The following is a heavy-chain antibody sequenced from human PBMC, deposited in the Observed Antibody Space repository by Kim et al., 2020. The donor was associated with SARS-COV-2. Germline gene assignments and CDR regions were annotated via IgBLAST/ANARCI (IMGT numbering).Heavy chain of an antibody. CDR1: GASLSSGTYY. J-gene: IGHJ5*02. Sequence: SETLSLTCAVSGASLSSGTYYWSWIRQPPGKGLEWIGYMYYSGTTNYNPSLKSRVTISVDMSKNQFSLSLSSVTAADTAVYYCARYGGYYGSGSEHWFDPWGQGTLVTVSS. D-gene: IGHD3-10*01. V-gene: IGHV4-61*01. CDR3: ARYGGYYGSGSEHWFDP. CDR2: MYYSGTT.